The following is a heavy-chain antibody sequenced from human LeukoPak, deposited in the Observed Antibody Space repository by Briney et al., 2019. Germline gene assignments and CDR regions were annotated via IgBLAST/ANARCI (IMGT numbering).Heavy chain of an antibody. CDR3: ASAYYYDSSGLDY. CDR2: IYYSGST. D-gene: IGHD3-22*01. Sequence: SWVRQPPGKGLEWIGYIYYSGSTYYNPSLKSRVTISVDTSKNQFSLKLSSVTAADTAVYYCASAYYYDSSGLDYWGQGTLVTVSS. J-gene: IGHJ4*02. V-gene: IGHV4-30-4*08.